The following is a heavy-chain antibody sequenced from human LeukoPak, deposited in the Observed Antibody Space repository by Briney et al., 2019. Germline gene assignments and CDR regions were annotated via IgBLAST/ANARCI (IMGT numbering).Heavy chain of an antibody. CDR2: TSGSGGNT. V-gene: IGHV3-23*01. CDR1: GFTRRSYE. J-gene: IGHJ4*02. D-gene: IGHD5-12*01. CDR3: AKEYSGYDFDY. Sequence: GSLRLSCATSGFTRRSYEMSCVRQAPRKELKWVAATSGSGGNTYYADSVKGRFTISRDNSKNTLYLQMNSLRAEDTAVYYCAKEYSGYDFDYWGQGTLVTVSS.